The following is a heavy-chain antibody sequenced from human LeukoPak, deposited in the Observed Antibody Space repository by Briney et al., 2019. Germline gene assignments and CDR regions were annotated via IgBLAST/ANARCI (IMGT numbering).Heavy chain of an antibody. V-gene: IGHV3-23*01. Sequence: GGSLRLSCQASGFTIYIYAMSWVRQAPGAGLEWLATMCGTTACTFYPDSVKGRFTISRDNSKNVLYLRMNSLTAEDTAIYYCAKDRPNFHENSGHYYRRDGDSWGQGTLVTVSS. CDR2: MCGTTACT. J-gene: IGHJ5*01. CDR3: AKDRPNFHENSGHYYRRDGDS. CDR1: GFTIYIYA. D-gene: IGHD3-22*01.